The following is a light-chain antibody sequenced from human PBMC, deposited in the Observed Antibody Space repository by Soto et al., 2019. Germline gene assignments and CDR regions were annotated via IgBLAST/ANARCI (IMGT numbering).Light chain of an antibody. CDR1: SSNLGDNT. CDR2: SYD. CDR3: AAWDASLDGYV. Sequence: VLAQPPSASGTPGQRVTISCSTSSSNLGDNTVNWYQHVPGTAPKLLIYSYDQRPSGVPDRFSGSKSGTSASLAISGLQSEDEADYYCAAWDASLDGYVFGTGTKVTVL. J-gene: IGLJ1*01. V-gene: IGLV1-44*01.